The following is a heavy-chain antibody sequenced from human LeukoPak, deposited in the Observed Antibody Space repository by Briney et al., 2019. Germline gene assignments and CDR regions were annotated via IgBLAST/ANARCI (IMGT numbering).Heavy chain of an antibody. CDR1: GGSTNSGTYD. V-gene: IGHV4-61*09. Sequence: SETLSLTCTVSGGSTNSGTYDWYWIRQPAGKGLEWIGHIYTSGSSNYSPSLKSRVTISVDTSKNQFSLKLSSVTAADTAVYYCAREQWLVEDYWGQGTLVTVSS. J-gene: IGHJ4*02. CDR3: AREQWLVEDY. D-gene: IGHD6-19*01. CDR2: IYTSGSS.